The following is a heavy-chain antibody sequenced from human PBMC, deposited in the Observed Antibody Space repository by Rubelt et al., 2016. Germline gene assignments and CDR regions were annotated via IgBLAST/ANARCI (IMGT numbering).Heavy chain of an antibody. V-gene: IGHV4-59*08. J-gene: IGHJ4*02. D-gene: IGHD3-16*02. CDR1: GGSISSYY. Sequence: QVQLQESGPGLVKPSETLSLTCTVSGGSISSYYWSWIRQPPGKGLEWIGYIYHSGSTNYNPSLKSRVPISVDTSKNLFYLSVTSVTAADRAIYYCARHMIKFGGIIVPYDYWGQGILVTVSS. CDR2: IYHSGST. CDR3: ARHMIKFGGIIVPYDY.